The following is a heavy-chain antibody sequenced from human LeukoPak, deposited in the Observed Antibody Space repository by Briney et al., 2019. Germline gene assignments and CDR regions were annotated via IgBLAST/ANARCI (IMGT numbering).Heavy chain of an antibody. D-gene: IGHD1-26*01. J-gene: IGHJ4*02. CDR1: GFTFSSYG. CDR2: IWYDGSNK. Sequence: GGSLRLSCAASGFTFSSYGMHWVRQAPGKGLEWVAVIWYDGSNKYYADSVKGRLTISRDNSKNTLYLQMNSLRAEDTAVYYSARERWELGSFDYWGQGTLVTVSS. CDR3: ARERWELGSFDY. V-gene: IGHV3-33*01.